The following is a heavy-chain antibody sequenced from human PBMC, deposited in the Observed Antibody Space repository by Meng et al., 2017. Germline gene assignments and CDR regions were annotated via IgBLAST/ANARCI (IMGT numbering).Heavy chain of an antibody. Sequence: GESLKISCAAPGFTFSSYEMNWVRQAPGKGLEWVSYISSSGSTIYYADSVKGRFTISRDNAKNSLCLQMNSLRAEDTAVYYCASIKMATITDCAFDIWGQGTMVTVSS. CDR2: ISSSGSTI. CDR3: ASIKMATITDCAFDI. D-gene: IGHD5-24*01. J-gene: IGHJ3*02. V-gene: IGHV3-48*03. CDR1: GFTFSSYE.